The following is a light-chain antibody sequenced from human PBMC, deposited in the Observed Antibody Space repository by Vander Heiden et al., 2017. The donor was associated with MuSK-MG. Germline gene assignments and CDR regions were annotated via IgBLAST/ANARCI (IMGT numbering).Light chain of an antibody. Sequence: EIALTQSPGTLSLSPGERATLSCKASQSARSRYLAWYQQKAGQAPRLLIYGASNRATGVPDSFSGSGSGTDFTLTISTLEPEDFAFYYCQQYGGSPCTFGPGTKLEIK. CDR3: QQYGGSPCT. V-gene: IGKV3-20*01. CDR2: GAS. J-gene: IGKJ2*02. CDR1: QSARSRY.